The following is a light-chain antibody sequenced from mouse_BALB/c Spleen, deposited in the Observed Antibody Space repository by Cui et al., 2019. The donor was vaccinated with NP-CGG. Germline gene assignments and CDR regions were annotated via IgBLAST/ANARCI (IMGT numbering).Light chain of an antibody. J-gene: IGLJ1*01. CDR1: TRALTTNNY. Sequence: IVMQEPDLTTSPDEPVTLTCCSSTRALTTNNYANWVQEKPDHLFTGLIGGTNNRAPGVPARFSGSLIGDKAALTITGAQTEDEAIYFCALWYSNHWVFGGGTKLTVL. V-gene: IGLV1*01. CDR2: GTN. CDR3: ALWYSNHWV.